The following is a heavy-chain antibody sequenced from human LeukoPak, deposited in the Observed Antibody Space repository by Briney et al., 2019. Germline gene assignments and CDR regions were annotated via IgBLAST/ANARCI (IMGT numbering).Heavy chain of an antibody. Sequence: SETLSLTCAVSGTSFSSYYWSWIRQPPGKGLEWIGEVNHSGYTNDNPSLKSRVTISIDTSKNQFSLRLRSVTAADTGVYFCARMTTGHDFWGQGTLVIVSS. CDR3: ARMTTGHDF. CDR1: GTSFSSYY. D-gene: IGHD4-17*01. V-gene: IGHV4-34*01. J-gene: IGHJ4*02. CDR2: VNHSGYT.